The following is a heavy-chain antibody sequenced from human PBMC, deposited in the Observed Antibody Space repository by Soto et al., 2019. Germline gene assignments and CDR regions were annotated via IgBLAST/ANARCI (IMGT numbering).Heavy chain of an antibody. Sequence: EVQLVESGGGLVQPGGSLRLSCAASGFTFSRYWMHWVRQAPGKGLVWVSRIDSYGSRTSQVDSVEGRFTISRDNAKNTLYLQMNSLRAEDTGIYYCGIYPAAHCGGDCRITDWGQGAPVTVSS. CDR2: IDSYGSRT. J-gene: IGHJ4*02. V-gene: IGHV3-74*01. D-gene: IGHD2-21*02. CDR3: GIYPAAHCGGDCRITD. CDR1: GFTFSRYW.